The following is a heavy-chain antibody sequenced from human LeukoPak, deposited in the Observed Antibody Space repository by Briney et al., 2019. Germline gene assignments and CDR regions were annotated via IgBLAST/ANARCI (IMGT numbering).Heavy chain of an antibody. J-gene: IGHJ6*03. CDR2: IKQDGSEK. CDR3: ARDNGVVHGVYYMDV. Sequence: PGGSLRLSCAASGFTFSNYWMTWVRQAPGKGLEWVADIKQDGSEKLYVNSVRGRFTISRDNAKMSLFLQMNSLRAGDTAVYYCARDNGVVHGVYYMDVWGKGTTVTVS. CDR1: GFTFSNYW. D-gene: IGHD3-3*01. V-gene: IGHV3-7*01.